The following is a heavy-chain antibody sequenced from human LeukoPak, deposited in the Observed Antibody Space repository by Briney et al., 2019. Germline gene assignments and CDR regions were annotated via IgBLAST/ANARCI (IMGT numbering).Heavy chain of an antibody. Sequence: ASVKVSCKASGYTFTGYYMHWVRQAPGQGLEWMGWINPNSGGTNYAQKFQGWVTMTRDTSISTAYMELSRLRSDDTAVYYCARGYGDGAGEQYYFDYWGQGTLVTVSS. D-gene: IGHD4-17*01. CDR1: GYTFTGYY. CDR2: INPNSGGT. CDR3: ARGYGDGAGEQYYFDY. V-gene: IGHV1-2*04. J-gene: IGHJ4*02.